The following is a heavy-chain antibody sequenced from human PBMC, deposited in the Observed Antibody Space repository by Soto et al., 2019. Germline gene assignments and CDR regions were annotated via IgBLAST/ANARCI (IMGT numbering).Heavy chain of an antibody. CDR3: AHRLRPSGYGGNALDY. D-gene: IGHD4-17*01. CDR1: GFSLSTSGVG. CDR2: IYWNDDK. Sequence: QITLKESGPTLVKPTQTLTLTCTFSGFSLSTSGVGVGWIRQPPGKALEWLALIYWNDDKRYSPSLKSRLTITKDTSKNQVVLTMTNMDPVDTATYYCAHRLRPSGYGGNALDYLGQGTLVTVSS. J-gene: IGHJ4*02. V-gene: IGHV2-5*01.